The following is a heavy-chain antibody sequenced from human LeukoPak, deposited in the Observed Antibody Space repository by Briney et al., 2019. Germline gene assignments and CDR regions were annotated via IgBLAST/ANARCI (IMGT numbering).Heavy chain of an antibody. CDR1: GFSFSSYW. J-gene: IGHJ4*02. CDR3: ARDRTTMVRGVIMRTLDY. V-gene: IGHV3-7*01. Sequence: GGSLRLSCAASGFSFSSYWMSWVRQAPGKGLEWVTNINQDGSEKYYVDSVKGRFTISRDNAKNSLYLQMNSLRAEDTAVYYCARDRTTMVRGVIMRTLDYWGQGTLVTVSS. D-gene: IGHD3-10*01. CDR2: INQDGSEK.